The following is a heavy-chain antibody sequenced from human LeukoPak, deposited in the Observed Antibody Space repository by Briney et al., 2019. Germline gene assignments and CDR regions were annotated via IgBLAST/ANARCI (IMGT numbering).Heavy chain of an antibody. Sequence: GGSLRLSCAASGFTVSSNYMSWVRQAPGKGLEWVSVIYSGGGTYYADSVKGRFTISRDNSKNTLYLQMSSLRPEDTAVYYCARVGAAAVFGVAISPPDYWGQGTPVTVS. CDR3: ARVGAAAVFGVAISPPDY. J-gene: IGHJ4*02. CDR2: IYSGGGT. D-gene: IGHD3-3*01. V-gene: IGHV3-66*01. CDR1: GFTVSSNY.